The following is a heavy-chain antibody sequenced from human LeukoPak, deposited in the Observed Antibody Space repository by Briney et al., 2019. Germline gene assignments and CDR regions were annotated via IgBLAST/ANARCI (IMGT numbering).Heavy chain of an antibody. CDR2: INWNGGST. CDR1: GFTFDDYG. J-gene: IGHJ3*02. D-gene: IGHD2/OR15-2a*01. V-gene: IGHV3-20*04. CDR3: ARGDTSLQRNDALDI. Sequence: GGSLRLSCAASGFTFDDYGMSWVRQAPGKGLEWVSGINWNGGSTGYADSVKGRFTISRDNAKNSLNLQMNSLRAEDTALYYCARGDTSLQRNDALDIWGQGTMVSVSS.